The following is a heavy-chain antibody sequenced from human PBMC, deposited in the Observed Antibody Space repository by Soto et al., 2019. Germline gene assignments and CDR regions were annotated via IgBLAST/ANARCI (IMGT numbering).Heavy chain of an antibody. J-gene: IGHJ4*02. CDR1: GFTFGDYA. CDR2: IRSKAYGGTT. CDR3: TLLSFDY. Sequence: GGSLRLSCTASGFTFGDYAMSWVRQAPGKGLEWVGFIRSKAYGGTTEYAASVKGRFTISRDDSKSIAYLQMNSLKTEDTAVYYCTLLSFDYWGQGTLVTVSS. V-gene: IGHV3-49*04.